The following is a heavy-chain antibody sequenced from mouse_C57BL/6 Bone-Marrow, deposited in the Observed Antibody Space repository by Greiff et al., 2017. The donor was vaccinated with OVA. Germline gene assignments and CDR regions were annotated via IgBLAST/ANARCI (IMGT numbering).Heavy chain of an antibody. CDR1: GFTFSDFY. D-gene: IGHD1-1*01. CDR2: SRNKANDYTT. CDR3: ARDYYGSSSWYFDV. J-gene: IGHJ1*03. V-gene: IGHV7-1*01. Sequence: EVMLVESGGGLVQSGRSLRLSCATSGFTFSDFYMEWVRQAPGKGLEWIAASRNKANDYTTEYSASVKGRFIVSRDTSQSILYLQMNALRAEDTAIYYCARDYYGSSSWYFDVWGTGTTVTVSS.